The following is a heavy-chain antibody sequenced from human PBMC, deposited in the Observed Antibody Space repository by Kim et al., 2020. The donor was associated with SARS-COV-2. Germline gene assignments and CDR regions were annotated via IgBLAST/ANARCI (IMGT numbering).Heavy chain of an antibody. CDR3: ARDHRGYNLFLDAFDI. J-gene: IGHJ3*02. Sequence: GGSLRLSCAASGFTFSSYAMHWVRQAPGKGLEWVAVISYDGSNKYYADSVKGRFTISRDNSKNTLYLQMNRLRAEDTAVYYCARDHRGYNLFLDAFDIWGQGTMVTVSS. V-gene: IGHV3-30*04. CDR1: GFTFSSYA. D-gene: IGHD1-1*01. CDR2: ISYDGSNK.